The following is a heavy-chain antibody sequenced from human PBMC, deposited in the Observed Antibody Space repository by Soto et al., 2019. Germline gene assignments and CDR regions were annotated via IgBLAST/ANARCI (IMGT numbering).Heavy chain of an antibody. D-gene: IGHD1-26*01. V-gene: IGHV3-23*01. CDR1: GFTFENFG. Sequence: PGGSLRLSCAASGFTFENFGMSWVRQAPGKGLEWISSISGSGLNKYYADSVKGRFTISRDNSKNTVYLELSDLRAEGTAVYHCAKNQGVELVPLATVDWFDPWGQGSVVTVSS. CDR2: ISGSGLNK. J-gene: IGHJ5*02. CDR3: AKNQGVELVPLATVDWFDP.